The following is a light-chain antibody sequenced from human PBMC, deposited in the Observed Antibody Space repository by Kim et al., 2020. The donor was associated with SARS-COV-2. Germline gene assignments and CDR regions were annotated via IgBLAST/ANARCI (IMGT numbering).Light chain of an antibody. V-gene: IGLV3-19*01. CDR1: SLRSYY. CDR2: GKN. CDR3: NSWDSSGNHYV. Sequence: SSELTQAPAVSVALGQTVRITCQGASLRSYYASWYQQKPGQAPVLVIYGKNNRPSGIPDRFSGSSSGNTASLTITGAQAEDEADYYCNSWDSSGNHYVFGTGTKVTVL. J-gene: IGLJ1*01.